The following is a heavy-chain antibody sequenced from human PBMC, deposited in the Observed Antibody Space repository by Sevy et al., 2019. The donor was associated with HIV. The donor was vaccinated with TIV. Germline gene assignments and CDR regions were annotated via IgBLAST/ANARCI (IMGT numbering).Heavy chain of an antibody. J-gene: IGHJ4*02. CDR3: AREGCTKPHDY. CDR2: LSFGFGET. Sequence: GGSLRLSCAASGFTFTKYSMSWVRQPPGKGLEWVPTLSFGFGETNYADSVKGRFTISRDNSKSSVYLQMNNLRPEDTAVYYCAREGCTKPHDYWGQGTLVTVSS. CDR1: GFTFTKYS. V-gene: IGHV3-23*01. D-gene: IGHD2-8*01.